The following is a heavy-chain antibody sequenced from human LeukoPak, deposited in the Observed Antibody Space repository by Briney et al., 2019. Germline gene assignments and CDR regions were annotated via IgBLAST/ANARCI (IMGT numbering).Heavy chain of an antibody. J-gene: IGHJ5*02. CDR1: GCTFSSYE. Sequence: GGSLRLSCAASGCTFSSYEMNWVRQAPGKGLEWVSYINTGGFTIYYADSVKGRFTISRDNAKSTLYLQMNILTAEDTAVYYCARDWWFDPWGQGTLVTVAS. CDR3: ARDWWFDP. CDR2: INTGGFTI. V-gene: IGHV3-48*03.